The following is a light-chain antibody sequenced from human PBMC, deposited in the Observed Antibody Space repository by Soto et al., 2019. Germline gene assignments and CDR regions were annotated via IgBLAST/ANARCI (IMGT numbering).Light chain of an antibody. CDR2: AAS. CDR3: LQHNSYPQT. J-gene: IGKJ1*01. V-gene: IGKV1-17*03. Sequence: DIQMTHTTSAMSASVGDRGTITCRAGQGISNYLAWFQQKPGKVPKRLIDAASSLQSGVPSRFSGSGSGTEFTLTISSLQPEDFATYYCLQHNSYPQTFGQGTKVDI. CDR1: QGISNY.